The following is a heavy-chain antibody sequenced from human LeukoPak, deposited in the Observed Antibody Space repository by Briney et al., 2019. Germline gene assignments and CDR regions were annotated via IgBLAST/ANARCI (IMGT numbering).Heavy chain of an antibody. V-gene: IGHV3-15*01. Sequence: GGSLRLSCAASKFTFSNAWMSWVRQAPGKGLEWVGRIYSKTDGGTIDYAAPVKDRFTISRDDSKNTLYLQMNSLKTEDTAVYYCATDWAPTRTSGRPFDYWGQGTLVTVSS. CDR2: IYSKTDGGTI. D-gene: IGHD3-10*01. J-gene: IGHJ4*02. CDR1: KFTFSNAW. CDR3: ATDWAPTRTSGRPFDY.